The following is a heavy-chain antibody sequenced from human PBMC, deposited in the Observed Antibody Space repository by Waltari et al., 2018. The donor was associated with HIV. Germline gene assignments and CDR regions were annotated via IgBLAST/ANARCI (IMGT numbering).Heavy chain of an antibody. CDR2: SYSTGAT. Sequence: QVQLQESGPGLVKPSQTLSLTCTFSGGSISSPGHYWSWIRQRPGEGLGWIGYSYSTGATAYNPARRSRGAISLDTSKNQFSLEMNSLTAADTAMYYCARTLRWQWGGGAAWGQGTLVTVSS. J-gene: IGHJ5*02. V-gene: IGHV4-31*03. D-gene: IGHD2-15*01. CDR3: ARTLRWQWGGGAA. CDR1: GGSISSPGHY.